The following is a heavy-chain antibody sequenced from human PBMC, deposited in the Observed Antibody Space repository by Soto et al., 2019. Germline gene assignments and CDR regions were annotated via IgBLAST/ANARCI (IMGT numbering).Heavy chain of an antibody. Sequence: QVQLVESGGGVVQPGRSLRLSCAASGFTFNTYGMHWVRQAPGKGLEWVAVIWYDGSKKYHADSVKGRFTISRDNSKNTLYLQMNSLRAEDTAVYYCVVAVGAKDHYYGMDVWGQGTTVTVSS. D-gene: IGHD1-26*01. V-gene: IGHV3-33*01. CDR2: IWYDGSKK. J-gene: IGHJ6*02. CDR1: GFTFNTYG. CDR3: VVAVGAKDHYYGMDV.